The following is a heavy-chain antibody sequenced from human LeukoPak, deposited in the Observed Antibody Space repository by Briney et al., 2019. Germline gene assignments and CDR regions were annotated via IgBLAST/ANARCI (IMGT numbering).Heavy chain of an antibody. CDR1: GGSISSYY. CDR2: ISGSGGST. V-gene: IGHV3-23*01. Sequence: ETLSLTCTVSGGSISSYYWSWVRQAPGKGLEWVSAISGSGGSTYYADSVKGRFTISRDNSKDTLYLQMNSLRAEDTAVYYCAKDTPRDGGQYYFDYWGQGTLVTVSS. D-gene: IGHD4-23*01. CDR3: AKDTPRDGGQYYFDY. J-gene: IGHJ4*02.